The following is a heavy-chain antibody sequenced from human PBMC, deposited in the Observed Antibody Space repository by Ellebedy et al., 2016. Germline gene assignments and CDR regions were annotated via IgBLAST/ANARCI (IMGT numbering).Heavy chain of an antibody. CDR2: IYPGDSDT. Sequence: GESLKISXKGSGYSFSNYWIGWVRQMPGKGLEWMGIIYPGDSDTRYSPSFQGQVTISADKSISTAYLQWSSLKASDTAMYHCARRERVAAAGWVYWGQGTLVTVSS. V-gene: IGHV5-51*01. J-gene: IGHJ4*02. D-gene: IGHD6-13*01. CDR3: ARRERVAAAGWVY. CDR1: GYSFSNYW.